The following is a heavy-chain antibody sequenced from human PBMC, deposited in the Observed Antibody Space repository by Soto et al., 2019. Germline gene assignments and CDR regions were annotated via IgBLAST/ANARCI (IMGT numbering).Heavy chain of an antibody. D-gene: IGHD3-22*01. J-gene: IGHJ5*02. Sequence: ASVKVSCKASGYTFTGYYMHWVRQAPGQGLEWMGWINPNSGGTNYAQKFQGRVTMTRDTSISTAYMELSRLRSDDTAVYYCARGSYDSSGGFNWFDPWRQGLMVTVSS. CDR1: GYTFTGYY. CDR2: INPNSGGT. V-gene: IGHV1-2*02. CDR3: ARGSYDSSGGFNWFDP.